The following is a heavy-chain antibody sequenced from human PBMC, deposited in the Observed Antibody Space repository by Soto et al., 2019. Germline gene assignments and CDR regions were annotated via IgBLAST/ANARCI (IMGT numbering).Heavy chain of an antibody. V-gene: IGHV4-61*01. D-gene: IGHD5-12*01. J-gene: IGHJ1*01. CDR3: AGRDGYNFAEYFQH. Sequence: QVQLQESGPGLVKPSETLSLTCTVSGGSVSSGSYYWSWIRQPPGKGLEWIGYIYYSGSTNYNPSLQSRVTISVDTSKSPFSLKLSSVTAADTAVYYCAGRDGYNFAEYFQHWGQGTLVTVSS. CDR2: IYYSGST. CDR1: GGSVSSGSYY.